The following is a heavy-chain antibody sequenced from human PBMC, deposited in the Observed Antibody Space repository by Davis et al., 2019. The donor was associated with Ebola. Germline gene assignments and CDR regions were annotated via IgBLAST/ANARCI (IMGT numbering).Heavy chain of an antibody. D-gene: IGHD2-15*01. Sequence: AASVKVSCKASGYTFTSYGISWVRQAPGQGLEWMEWTSAYNGNTNYARKLQGRVTMTTDTSASTAYMELSRLRSDDTAVYYCARSFTHFDYWGQGTLVTVSS. CDR3: ARSFTHFDY. CDR1: GYTFTSYG. J-gene: IGHJ4*02. CDR2: TSAYNGNT. V-gene: IGHV1-18*01.